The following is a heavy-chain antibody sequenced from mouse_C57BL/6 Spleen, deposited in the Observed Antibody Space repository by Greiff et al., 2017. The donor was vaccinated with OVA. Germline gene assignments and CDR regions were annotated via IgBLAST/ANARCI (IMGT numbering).Heavy chain of an antibody. D-gene: IGHD2-12*01. CDR1: GFTFSDYY. CDR3: ARDYAYAMDY. CDR2: INYDGSST. V-gene: IGHV5-16*01. Sequence: VQLVESEGGLVQPGSSMKLSCTASGFTFSDYYMAWVRQVPEKGLEWVANINYDGSSTYYLDSLKSRFIISRDNAKNILYLQMSSLKSEDTATYYCARDYAYAMDYWGQGTSVTVSS. J-gene: IGHJ4*01.